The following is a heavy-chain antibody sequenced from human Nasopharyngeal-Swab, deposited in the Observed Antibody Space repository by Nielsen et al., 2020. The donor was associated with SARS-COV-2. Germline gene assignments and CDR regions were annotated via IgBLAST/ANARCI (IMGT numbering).Heavy chain of an antibody. D-gene: IGHD3-3*01. CDR1: GGSISSSSYY. CDR2: IYYSGST. V-gene: IGHV4-39*01. Sequence: GSLRLSCTVSGGSISSSSYYWGWIRQPPGKGLEWIGSIYYSGSTYYKSSLKSRVTISVDTSKKEFSLKLSSVIVADTAVYYCARLSWTTNDCWSGYYLGYFDYWGQGTLVTVSS. CDR3: ARLSWTTNDCWSGYYLGYFDY. J-gene: IGHJ4*02.